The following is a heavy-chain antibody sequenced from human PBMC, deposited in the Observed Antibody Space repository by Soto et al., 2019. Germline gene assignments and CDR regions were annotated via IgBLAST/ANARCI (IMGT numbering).Heavy chain of an antibody. J-gene: IGHJ4*02. Sequence: EVQLVESGGGLVQPGGSLRLSCAASGFTVSDNYMNWVRQAPGKGLEWVAVIYRGTTYYADSVKGRFTISRYNSKNTLYLQMRSLRPEYTALYYCARDVDWRDYDSSGSSFYYWGQGTLVAVSS. D-gene: IGHD3-22*01. CDR3: ARDVDWRDYDSSGSSFYY. CDR2: IYRGTT. V-gene: IGHV3-66*01. CDR1: GFTVSDNY.